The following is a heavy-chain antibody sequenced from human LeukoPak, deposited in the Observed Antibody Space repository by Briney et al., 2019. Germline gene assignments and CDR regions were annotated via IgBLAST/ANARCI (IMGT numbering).Heavy chain of an antibody. CDR2: IKEDGSEK. CDR3: ARDDIAATGMAFDY. J-gene: IGHJ4*02. Sequence: GDSLRLSCAASGFTFTKYWMTWVRQAPGKGLEWVANIKEDGSEKYYVDSVKGRFTISRDIAKNSLYLQMNSLRAEDTALYYCARDDIAATGMAFDYWGQGTLVTVSS. V-gene: IGHV3-7*01. D-gene: IGHD6-13*01. CDR1: GFTFTKYW.